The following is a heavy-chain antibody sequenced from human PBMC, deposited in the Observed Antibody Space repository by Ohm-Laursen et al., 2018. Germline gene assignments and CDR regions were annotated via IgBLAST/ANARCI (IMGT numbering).Heavy chain of an antibody. V-gene: IGHV2-70*11. CDR3: ARVYRDRYLDY. D-gene: IGHD3-10*01. Sequence: TQTLTLTGTVSGFSLSTTGMCVNWIRQPPGKALEWLARIDWDNAKYYNTSLKTRLTISKDTSKNQVVLTMTNMDPVDTATYFCARVYRDRYLDYWGQGTLVTVPS. CDR1: GFSLSTTGMC. J-gene: IGHJ4*02. CDR2: IDWDNAK.